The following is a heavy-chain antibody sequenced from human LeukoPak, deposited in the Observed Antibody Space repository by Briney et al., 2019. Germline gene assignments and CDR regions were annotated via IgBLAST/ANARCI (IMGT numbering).Heavy chain of an antibody. CDR2: VSYDGSNK. CDR1: GFTFSNYA. CDR3: ATIGDRRSGELYRIDY. Sequence: GRSLRLSCAASGFTFSNYAMHWVRQAPGKVLEWVAVVSYDGSNKYYADSVKGRFTISRDNSKNTLYLQMNSLRAEDAAVYYCATIGDRRSGELYRIDYWGQGTLVTVSS. J-gene: IGHJ4*02. D-gene: IGHD1-26*01. V-gene: IGHV3-30-3*01.